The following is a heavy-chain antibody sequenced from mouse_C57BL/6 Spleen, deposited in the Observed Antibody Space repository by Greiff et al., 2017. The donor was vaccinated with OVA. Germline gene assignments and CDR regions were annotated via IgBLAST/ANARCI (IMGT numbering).Heavy chain of an antibody. CDR1: GFNIKDYY. J-gene: IGHJ3*01. D-gene: IGHD2-4*01. CDR3: ANRGHYDYDWFAY. CDR2: IDPEDGET. Sequence: VQLQQSGAELVKPGASVKLSCTASGFNIKDYYMHWVKQRTEQGLEWIGRIDPEDGETKSAPQFQGKATITADTSSNTAYLQLSSLTSEDTAVYYCANRGHYDYDWFAYWGQGTLVTVSA. V-gene: IGHV14-2*01.